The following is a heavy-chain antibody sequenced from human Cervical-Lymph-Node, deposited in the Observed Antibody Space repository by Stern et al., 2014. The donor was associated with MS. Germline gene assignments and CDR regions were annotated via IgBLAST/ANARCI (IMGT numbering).Heavy chain of an antibody. V-gene: IGHV1-2*06. J-gene: IGHJ2*01. D-gene: IGHD1-14*01. CDR3: ASGAPILTGGWYLDL. CDR1: GYAFSDYY. CDR2: IYPTHGDT. Sequence: QVQLVQSGTEVKKPGASVKVSCKASGYAFSDYYLHWVRQAPGQGLEWIGRIYPTHGDTNYTQRYQGRVTMTSDTSINTAYLDLSTLRPDDTAIYYCASGAPILTGGWYLDLWGRGTLVTVSS.